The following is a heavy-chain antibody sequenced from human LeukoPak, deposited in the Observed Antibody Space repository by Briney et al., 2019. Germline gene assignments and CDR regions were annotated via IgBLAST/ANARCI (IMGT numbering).Heavy chain of an antibody. V-gene: IGHV3-7*01. CDR2: IKPDGSET. Sequence: GGSLRLSCAASGFIFSTYWMTWVRQAPGKGLEWVANIKPDGSETYYVDFVKGRFTISRDNTKNLLYLQMNSLRGEDAAVYYCGGFGYEAAVDLWGQGTLVTVSS. J-gene: IGHJ4*02. CDR3: GGFGYEAAVDL. D-gene: IGHD6-13*01. CDR1: GFIFSTYW.